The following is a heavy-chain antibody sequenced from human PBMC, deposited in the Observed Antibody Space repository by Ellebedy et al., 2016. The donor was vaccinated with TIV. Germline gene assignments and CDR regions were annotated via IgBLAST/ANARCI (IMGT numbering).Heavy chain of an antibody. CDR3: ERGNWNYADY. CDR1: RYRFSAYP. Sequence: AASVKVSCKTSRYRFSAYPMHWVRQAPGHSLDWMGLIDTDNGKIKFSERLQGRVIFTTDNYARTGYMELTNLTSDDTGLYFCERGNWNYADYWGQGTLVTVSS. CDR2: IDTDNGKI. J-gene: IGHJ4*02. V-gene: IGHV1-3*04. D-gene: IGHD3-10*01.